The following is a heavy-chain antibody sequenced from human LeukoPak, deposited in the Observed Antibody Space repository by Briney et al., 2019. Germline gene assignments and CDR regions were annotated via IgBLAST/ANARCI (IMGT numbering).Heavy chain of an antibody. CDR2: ISWNSGSI. V-gene: IGHV3-9*01. CDR3: AKDIYYDSSGYYAFDI. D-gene: IGHD3-22*01. CDR1: GFTFDDYA. J-gene: IGHJ3*02. Sequence: GGSLRLSCAASGFTFDDYAMHWVRQAPGKSLEWVSGISWNSGSIGYADSVKGRFTISRDNAKNSLYLQMNSLRAEDTALYYCAKDIYYDSSGYYAFDIWGQGTMVTVSS.